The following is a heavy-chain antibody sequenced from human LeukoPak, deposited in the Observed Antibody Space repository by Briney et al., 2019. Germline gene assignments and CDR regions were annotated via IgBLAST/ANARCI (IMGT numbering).Heavy chain of an antibody. CDR2: IIPIFGTA. CDR3: ARAVKGYYYDSSGYYPAPFVY. D-gene: IGHD3-22*01. J-gene: IGHJ4*02. CDR1: GGTFSSYA. Sequence: GSSVKVSCKASGGTFSSYAISWVRQAPGQGLEWMGGIIPIFGTANYAQKFQGRVMITADESTSTAYMELSSLRSEDTAVYYCARAVKGYYYDSSGYYPAPFVYWGQGTLVTVSS. V-gene: IGHV1-69*01.